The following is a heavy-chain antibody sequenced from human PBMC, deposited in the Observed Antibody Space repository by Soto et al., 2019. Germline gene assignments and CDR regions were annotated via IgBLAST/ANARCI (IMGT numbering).Heavy chain of an antibody. Sequence: QITLKESGPTLVKPTQTLTLTCTFSGFSFSINGVAVGWIRQPPGQALEWFALSYWDDDQRYNPSLKNRLTFTKDTSRNQVVLTMTNMDPVDTATYYCAHKRDVSRGFKSWGQGTLVTVSS. V-gene: IGHV2-5*02. CDR2: SYWDDDQ. CDR3: AHKRDVSRGFKS. CDR1: GFSFSINGVA. J-gene: IGHJ5*01.